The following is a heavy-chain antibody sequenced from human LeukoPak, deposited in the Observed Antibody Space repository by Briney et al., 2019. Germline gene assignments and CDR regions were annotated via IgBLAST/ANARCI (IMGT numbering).Heavy chain of an antibody. CDR1: GYTFTNCG. V-gene: IGHV1-18*04. J-gene: IGHJ4*02. CDR2: ISVYNGNT. D-gene: IGHD6-19*01. CDR3: ARDLRSGSYPPPFDY. Sequence: ASVKVSCKASGYTFTNCGISWVRQAPGQGLEWMGWISVYNGNTNYAENLQGRVTVTTDTSTNTAYMELRSLRSDDTAVYYCARDLRSGSYPPPFDYWGQGTLVTVSS.